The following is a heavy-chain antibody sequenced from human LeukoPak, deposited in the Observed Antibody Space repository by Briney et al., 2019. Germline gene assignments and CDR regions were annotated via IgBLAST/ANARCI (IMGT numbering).Heavy chain of an antibody. CDR2: INHSGGT. J-gene: IGHJ4*02. CDR3: ATFDGSGPDYFDY. Sequence: SETLSLTCAVYGGSFSGYYWSWIRQPPGKGLEWIGEINHSGGTNYNPSLKSRVTISVDTSKNQFSLKLSSVTAADTAVYYCATFDGSGPDYFDYWGQGTLVTVSS. CDR1: GGSFSGYY. V-gene: IGHV4-34*01. D-gene: IGHD3-10*01.